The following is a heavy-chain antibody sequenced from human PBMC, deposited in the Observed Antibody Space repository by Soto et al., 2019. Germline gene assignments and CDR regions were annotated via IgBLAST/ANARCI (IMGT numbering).Heavy chain of an antibody. D-gene: IGHD3-10*02. J-gene: IGHJ6*02. Sequence: QVQLVQSGAEVKKPGSSVKVSCKASGDTFSRYAISWVRQAPGQGLEWLGQIIPTFGRTYYAQKFQGRLTISADDSTPTVYMELSSLLFEYTDVYYCARDPLSSFALDVCGQMHTVIVSS. CDR3: ARDPLSSFALDV. V-gene: IGHV1-69*01. CDR2: IIPTFGRT. CDR1: GDTFSRYA.